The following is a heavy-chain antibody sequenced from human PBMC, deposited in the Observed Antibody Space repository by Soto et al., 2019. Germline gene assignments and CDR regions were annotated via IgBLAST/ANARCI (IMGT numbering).Heavy chain of an antibody. J-gene: IGHJ6*02. D-gene: IGHD3-3*01. CDR2: ISGYNGNT. V-gene: IGHV1-18*01. CDR3: ARIGLSAHYYGMDV. CDR1: GYTFIIYD. Sequence: QVQLVQSGAEVKKPGASVKVSCKASGYTFIIYDISWVRQAPGQGLEWMGWISGYNGNTNYAQKLQGRVTMTTDTSTSTAYMELRSLRSDDTAVYYCARIGLSAHYYGMDVWGQGTMVTVSS.